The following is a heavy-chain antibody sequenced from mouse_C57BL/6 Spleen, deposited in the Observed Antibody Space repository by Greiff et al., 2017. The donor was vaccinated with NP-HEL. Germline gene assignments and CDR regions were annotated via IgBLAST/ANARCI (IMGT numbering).Heavy chain of an antibody. CDR1: GYTFTSYW. V-gene: IGHV1-69*01. CDR3: ASQLNYAMDY. D-gene: IGHD3-2*02. J-gene: IGHJ4*01. CDR2: IDPSDSYT. Sequence: QVQLQQPGVELVMPGASVKLSCKASGYTFTSYWMHWVKQRPGQGLEWIGEIDPSDSYTNYNQKFKGKSTLTVDKSSSTAYMQLSSLTSEDSAVYYCASQLNYAMDYWGQGTSVTVSS.